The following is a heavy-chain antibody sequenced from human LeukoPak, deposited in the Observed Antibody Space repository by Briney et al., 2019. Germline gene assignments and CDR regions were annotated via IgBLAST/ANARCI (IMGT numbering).Heavy chain of an antibody. V-gene: IGHV3-66*01. D-gene: IGHD3-10*01. CDR1: GFTISSNC. Sequence: GGSLRLSCAVSGFTISSNCMSWVRQAPGKGLEWVSVIYSGGGTYYADSVKGRFTISRDNSKKTVYLQMNSMRVEDTAVYYCARSRGTFFPHDYWGQGTLVT. CDR3: ARSRGTFFPHDY. CDR2: IYSGGGT. J-gene: IGHJ4*02.